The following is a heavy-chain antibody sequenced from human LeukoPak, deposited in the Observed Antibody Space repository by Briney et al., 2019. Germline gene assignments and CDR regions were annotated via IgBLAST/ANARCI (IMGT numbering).Heavy chain of an antibody. CDR1: GGSFSGYY. D-gene: IGHD4-17*01. J-gene: IGHJ4*02. Sequence: PSETLSLTCAVYGGSFSGYYWSWIRQPPGKGLEWIGEINHSGSTNYNPSLKSRVTISVDTSKNQFSLKLSSVTAADTAVYYCARLTRDTVTTDYWGQGTLVTVSS. CDR2: INHSGST. CDR3: ARLTRDTVTTDY. V-gene: IGHV4-34*01.